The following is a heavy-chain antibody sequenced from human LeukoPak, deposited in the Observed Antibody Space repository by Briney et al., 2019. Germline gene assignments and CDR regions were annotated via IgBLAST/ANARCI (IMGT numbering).Heavy chain of an antibody. CDR2: IYTSGNT. J-gene: IGHJ5*02. V-gene: IGHV4-4*07. CDR3: ARVARSGSENWFDP. D-gene: IGHD1-26*01. CDR1: GGSISSYY. Sequence: PSETLSLTCTVSGGSISSYYWSWLRQPAGKGLEWIRRIYTSGNTFYNPSLKSRFTISIDTSKNQLSLKLSSVTAADTAVYYCARVARSGSENWFDPWGQGTLVTVSS.